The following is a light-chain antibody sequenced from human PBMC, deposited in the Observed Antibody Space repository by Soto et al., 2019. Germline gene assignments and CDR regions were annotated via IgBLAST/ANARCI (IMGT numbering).Light chain of an antibody. CDR2: DAS. CDR3: QHYDSFWS. J-gene: IGKJ1*01. CDR1: QNINSW. Sequence: DIQLPQSPYTLSASVGARVTITCRASQNINSWLAWYQQKPGKAPKLLVYDASTLETGVPSRFSGSGSGAEFTLTSTGLQPEDIATYSCQHYDSFWSFGQGTKVDIK. V-gene: IGKV1-5*01.